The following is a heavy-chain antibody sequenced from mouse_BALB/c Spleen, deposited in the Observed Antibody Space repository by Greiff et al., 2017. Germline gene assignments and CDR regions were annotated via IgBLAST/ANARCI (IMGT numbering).Heavy chain of an antibody. CDR3: TRQCSSYSYWYFDV. CDR2: IYPGNSDT. J-gene: IGHJ1*01. Sequence: EVQLQQSGTVLARPGASVKMSCKASGYSFTSYWMHWVKQRPGQGLEWIGAIYPGNSDTSYNQKFKGKAKLTAVTSASTAYMELSSLTNEDSAVYYCTRQCSSYSYWYFDVWGAGTTVTVSS. CDR1: GYSFTSYW. V-gene: IGHV1-5*01. D-gene: IGHD1-1*01.